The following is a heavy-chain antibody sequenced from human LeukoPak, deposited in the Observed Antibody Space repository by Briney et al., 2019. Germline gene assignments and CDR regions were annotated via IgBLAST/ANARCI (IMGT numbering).Heavy chain of an antibody. V-gene: IGHV4-34*01. D-gene: IGHD1-26*01. CDR3: ARDGTQLDY. J-gene: IGHJ4*02. Sequence: SETLSLTCAVYGGSFSGYYWSWIRQAPGKGLEWLGEINHSGSTNYNPSLKSRVTISVDTSKNQFSLNLSSVTAADTAVYYCARDGTQLDYWGQGTLVTVSS. CDR2: INHSGST. CDR1: GGSFSGYY.